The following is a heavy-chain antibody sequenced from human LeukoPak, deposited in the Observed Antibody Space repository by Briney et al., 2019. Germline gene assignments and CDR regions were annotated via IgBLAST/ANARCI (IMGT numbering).Heavy chain of an antibody. CDR1: GVTLGRYA. Sequence: QPGQSLRLSCAASGVTLGRYAVNWARQAPGRGLEWVSYISPSGDASVYAESVKGRFTISRDNSKNMVYLHLDSLRAEDTAKYYCVRKVYYYMDVWGNGTTVTVSS. CDR2: ISPSGDAS. D-gene: IGHD3-10*01. V-gene: IGHV3-23*01. J-gene: IGHJ6*04. CDR3: VRKVYYYMDV.